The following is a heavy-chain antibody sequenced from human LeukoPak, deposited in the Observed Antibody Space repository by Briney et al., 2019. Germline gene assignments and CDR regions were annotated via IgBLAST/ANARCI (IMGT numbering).Heavy chain of an antibody. CDR1: GFTVSSNY. Sequence: GGSLRLSCAASGFTVSSNYMSWVRQAPGKGLEWVSVIYSGGSTYYADSVKGRFTISRDNSKNTLYPQMNSLRAEDTAVYYCARIIIAAAGTEHFDYWGQGTLVTVSS. CDR2: IYSGGST. CDR3: ARIIIAAAGTEHFDY. V-gene: IGHV3-53*01. D-gene: IGHD6-13*01. J-gene: IGHJ4*02.